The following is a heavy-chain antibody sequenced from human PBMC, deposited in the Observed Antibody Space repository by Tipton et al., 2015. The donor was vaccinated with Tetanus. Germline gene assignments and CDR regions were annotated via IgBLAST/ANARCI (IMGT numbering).Heavy chain of an antibody. J-gene: IGHJ5*02. CDR3: AKQEDITIFGVQFDP. Sequence: QLVQSGAEVKKPGESLKISCKGSGYSFTSYWIGWVRQMPGKGLEWMGIIYPGDSDTRYSPSFQGQVTISADKSISTAYLQWSSQKASDTAMYYCAKQEDITIFGVQFDPWGQGTLVTVSS. CDR2: IYPGDSDT. D-gene: IGHD3-3*01. V-gene: IGHV5-51*01. CDR1: GYSFTSYW.